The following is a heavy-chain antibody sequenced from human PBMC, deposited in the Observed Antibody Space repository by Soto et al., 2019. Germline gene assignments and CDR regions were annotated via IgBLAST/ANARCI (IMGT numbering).Heavy chain of an antibody. CDR1: GVTFSSYG. Sequence: GGSRRLSCGASGVTFSSYGMHWVRQAPGKGLEWVAVISYDGSNKYYADSVKGRFTISRDNSKNTLYLQMNSLRAEDTAVYYCAKDSVLTGGDGCYRLDVWGQGTTVPVSA. CDR2: ISYDGSNK. J-gene: IGHJ6*01. V-gene: IGHV3-30*18. CDR3: AKDSVLTGGDGCYRLDV. D-gene: IGHD3-9*01.